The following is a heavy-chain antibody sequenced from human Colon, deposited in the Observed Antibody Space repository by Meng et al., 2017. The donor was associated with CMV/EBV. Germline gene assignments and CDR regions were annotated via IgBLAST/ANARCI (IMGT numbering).Heavy chain of an antibody. CDR3: ARAKGALCGGDCPAGY. D-gene: IGHD2-21*01. Sequence: GGSLRLSCAASGFTFSSYAMHWVRQAPGKGLEWVAVISYDGSNKYYADSVKGRFTISRDNSKNTLYLQMNILRAEDTAVYYCARAKGALCGGDCPAGYWGQGTLVTVSS. V-gene: IGHV3-30*04. CDR2: ISYDGSNK. J-gene: IGHJ4*02. CDR1: GFTFSSYA.